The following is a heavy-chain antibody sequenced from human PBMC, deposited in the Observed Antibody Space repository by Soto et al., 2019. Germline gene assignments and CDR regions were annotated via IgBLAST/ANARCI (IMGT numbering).Heavy chain of an antibody. CDR2: ITSAGST. V-gene: IGHV3-23*01. J-gene: IGHJ4*02. Sequence: EVQLLESGGDLAQPGGSLRLICAASGFTFSNYAMTWVRQSPGKGLEWVSTITSAGSTFYGDTVKGRFTISRDNSKITLYLQMNSLGAEDTAVYYCAKTDKFQSLSSGWANRFDSWCQGTLVTVSS. CDR3: AKTDKFQSLSSGWANRFDS. CDR1: GFTFSNYA. D-gene: IGHD6-19*01.